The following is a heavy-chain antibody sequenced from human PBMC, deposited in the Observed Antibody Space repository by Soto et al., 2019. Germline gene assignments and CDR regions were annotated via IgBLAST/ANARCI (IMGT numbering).Heavy chain of an antibody. CDR1: GFTFSSYA. CDR3: AKDQYSSSWNWFDP. Sequence: GGSLRLSCAASGFTFSSYAMSGVRQAPGKGVEWVSAISGSGGSTYYADAVKARVTISRDNSKNTLYLQMNSLRAEDTDVYYCAKDQYSSSWNWFDPRGQGTLVTVSS. CDR2: ISGSGGST. J-gene: IGHJ5*02. V-gene: IGHV3-23*01. D-gene: IGHD6-13*01.